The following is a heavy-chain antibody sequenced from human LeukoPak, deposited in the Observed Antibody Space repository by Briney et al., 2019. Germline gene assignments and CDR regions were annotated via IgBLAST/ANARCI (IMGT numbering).Heavy chain of an antibody. D-gene: IGHD3-10*01. CDR1: GFTFSSYA. CDR3: AKDPIYYVSGRFDI. Sequence: PGGSLRLSCAASGFTFSSYAMSWVRQAPGKGLEWVSTISGNGDSTYYGDSVKGRFTISRDKSKNTLYLQINSLRAEDTAVYYCAKDPIYYVSGRFDIWGQGTMVTVSS. V-gene: IGHV3-23*01. CDR2: ISGNGDST. J-gene: IGHJ3*02.